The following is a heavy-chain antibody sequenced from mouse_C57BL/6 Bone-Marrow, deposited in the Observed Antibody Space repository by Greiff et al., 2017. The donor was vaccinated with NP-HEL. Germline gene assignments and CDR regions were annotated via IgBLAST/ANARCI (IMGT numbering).Heavy chain of an antibody. J-gene: IGHJ4*01. D-gene: IGHD1-1*01. CDR2: IHPNSGST. CDR3: VPRSSSYDYYGMDY. Sequence: QVQLQQPGAELVKPGASVKLSCKASGYNFTSYWMHWVKQRPGQGLEWIGMIHPNSGSTKYNEKFKGKATLTADKSSSTAYMQLSSLTSEDSAVYYCVPRSSSYDYYGMDYWGQGTSVTVSS. V-gene: IGHV1-64*01. CDR1: GYNFTSYW.